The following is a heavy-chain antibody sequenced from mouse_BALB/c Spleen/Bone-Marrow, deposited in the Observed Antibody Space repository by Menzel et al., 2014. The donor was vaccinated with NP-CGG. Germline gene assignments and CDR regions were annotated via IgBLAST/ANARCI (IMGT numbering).Heavy chain of an antibody. Sequence: EVQLQQSGAEIVRPGALVKLSRKASGFNIKDYYMQWVKQRPEQGLEWIGWIDPENGNTIYDPKFQGKASITADTSSNTAYLQLSSLTSEDTAVYYCARGDGYAMDYWGQGTSVTVSS. V-gene: IGHV14-1*02. CDR1: GFNIKDYY. CDR2: IDPENGNT. CDR3: ARGDGYAMDY. J-gene: IGHJ4*01.